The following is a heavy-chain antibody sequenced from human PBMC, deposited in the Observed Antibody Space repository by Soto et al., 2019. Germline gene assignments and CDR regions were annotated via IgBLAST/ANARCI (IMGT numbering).Heavy chain of an antibody. CDR2: NSRDEDNT. D-gene: IGHD2-2*03. Sequence: VLLLESGGGFVQPGGSVRLSCAAPQFTFGGLGLSWVRQSPGRGLEWVATNSRDEDNTHYADSVNGRFTISKDRSTNTLHLHMASLRAEDTAMYYCVSWMSAHFDYWGRGTLVTVSS. CDR1: QFTFGGLG. V-gene: IGHV3-23*01. J-gene: IGHJ4*02. CDR3: VSWMSAHFDY.